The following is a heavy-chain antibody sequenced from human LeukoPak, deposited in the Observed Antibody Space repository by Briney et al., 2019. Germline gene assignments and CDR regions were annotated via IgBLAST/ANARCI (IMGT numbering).Heavy chain of an antibody. J-gene: IGHJ1*01. CDR1: GYSFTSYW. CDR2: IDPSDSYT. CDR3: AGAGIAVAGNAEYFQH. V-gene: IGHV5-10-1*01. Sequence: GEPLKISCKGSGYSFTSYWISWVRQMPGKGLEWMGRIDPSDSYTNYSPSFQGHVTISADKSISTAYLQWSSLKASDTAMYYCAGAGIAVAGNAEYFQHWGQGTLVTVSS. D-gene: IGHD6-19*01.